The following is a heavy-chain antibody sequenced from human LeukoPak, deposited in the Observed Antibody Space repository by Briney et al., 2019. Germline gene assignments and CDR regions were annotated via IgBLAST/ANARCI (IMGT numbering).Heavy chain of an antibody. Sequence: GGSLRLSCAASGFTFSTYWMHWVRQAPGKGLVWVSHINSDGRNTTYADSVTGRFTISRDNAKNTLYLQMNSLRAEDTAVYYCARVLAQQQGYWGQGTLVTVSS. CDR1: GFTFSTYW. CDR3: ARVLAQQQGY. D-gene: IGHD6-13*01. CDR2: INSDGRNT. J-gene: IGHJ4*02. V-gene: IGHV3-74*01.